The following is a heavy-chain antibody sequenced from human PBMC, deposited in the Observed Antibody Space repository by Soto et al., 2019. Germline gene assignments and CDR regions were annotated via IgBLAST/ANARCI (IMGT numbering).Heavy chain of an antibody. D-gene: IGHD6-6*01. Sequence: GGSLRLSCTASGFTFSSSGMHWVRHAPAKGLEWVAVISYDGSNKYYADSVKGRFAISRDKSKNTLYLQMNSLRAEDTAVYYCAKDLGSSSLYWGQGTLVTVSS. CDR3: AKDLGSSSLY. V-gene: IGHV3-30*18. CDR2: ISYDGSNK. J-gene: IGHJ4*02. CDR1: GFTFSSSG.